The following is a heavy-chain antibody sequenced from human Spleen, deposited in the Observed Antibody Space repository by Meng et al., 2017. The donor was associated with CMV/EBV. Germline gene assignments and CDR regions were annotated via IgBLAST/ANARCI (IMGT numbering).Heavy chain of an antibody. D-gene: IGHD2-15*01. CDR2: ISGTGSDI. Sequence: GESLKISCAASGFSISRYTMNWVRQAPGKGLEWVSSISGTGSDIYYADSVKGRFTISRDNAKSSLSLQMNSLRAEDTAVYYCARDGYCSGGSCYSDSWGQRTLVTVSS. CDR1: GFSISRYT. CDR3: ARDGYCSGGSCYSDS. V-gene: IGHV3-21*01. J-gene: IGHJ4*02.